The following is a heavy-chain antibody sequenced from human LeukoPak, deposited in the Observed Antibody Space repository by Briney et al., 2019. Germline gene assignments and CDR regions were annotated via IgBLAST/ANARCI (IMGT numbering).Heavy chain of an antibody. V-gene: IGHV3-23*01. CDR3: AKPYWFDP. CDR2: ISGRGGST. D-gene: IGHD3-16*01. Sequence: GGALRLSCAASGFTFSSYAMSWFRQAPGKGREWVSAISGRGGSTYYADSVKGRFTISRDNSKNTLYLQMNSLRAEDTAVYYCAKPYWFDPWGQGTLVTVSS. CDR1: GFTFSSYA. J-gene: IGHJ5*02.